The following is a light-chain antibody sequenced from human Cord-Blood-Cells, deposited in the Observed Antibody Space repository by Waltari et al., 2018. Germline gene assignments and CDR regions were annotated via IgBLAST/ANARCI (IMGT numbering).Light chain of an antibody. CDR2: GAS. V-gene: IGKV3-15*01. CDR1: QSVSSN. J-gene: IGKJ4*01. Sequence: EIVMTQSPATLSVSPGERATLSCRASQSVSSNLAWYPQKPGQAPRLLIYGASTRATCIPARFSGSGSGTEFTLTISSLQSEDFAVYYCQQYNNWPPLTFGGGTKVEIK. CDR3: QQYNNWPPLT.